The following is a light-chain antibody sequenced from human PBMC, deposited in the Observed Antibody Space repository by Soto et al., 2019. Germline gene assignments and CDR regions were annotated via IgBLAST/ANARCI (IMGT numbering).Light chain of an antibody. CDR3: QQRSNWT. CDR2: GVS. CDR1: QSVSSSY. Sequence: EIVLTQSPGTLSLFPGERATLSCRASQSVSSSYLAWYQQKPGQAPRLLIYGVSSRATGIPDRFSGSGSGTDFTLTISSLEPEDFAVYYCQQRSNWTFGQGTKVEIK. V-gene: IGKV3D-20*02. J-gene: IGKJ1*01.